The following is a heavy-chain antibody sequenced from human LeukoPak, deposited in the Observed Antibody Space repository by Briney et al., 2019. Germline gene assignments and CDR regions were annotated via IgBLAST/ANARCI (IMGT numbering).Heavy chain of an antibody. Sequence: QPGGSLRLSCAASGFTFSSYGMHWVRQAPGKGLEWVEVIWYDGSNKYYADSVKGRFTISRDNSKNTLYLQMNSLRAEDTAVYYCIATDYYDSSGYSSLDYWGQGTLVTVSS. CDR2: IWYDGSNK. CDR1: GFTFSSYG. CDR3: IATDYYDSSGYSSLDY. D-gene: IGHD3-22*01. J-gene: IGHJ4*02. V-gene: IGHV3-33*01.